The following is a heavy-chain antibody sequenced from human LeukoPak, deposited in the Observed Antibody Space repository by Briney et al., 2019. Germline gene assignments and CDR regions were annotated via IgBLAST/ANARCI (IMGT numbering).Heavy chain of an antibody. D-gene: IGHD5-24*01. CDR3: ARRRDGYNWVIPYYYYMDV. Sequence: SVKVSCKASGGTFSSYAISWVRQAPGQGLEWMGGIIPIFGTANYAQKFQGRVTITADESTSTAYMELSSLRSEDMAVYYCARRRDGYNWVIPYYYYMDVWGKGTTVTVSS. J-gene: IGHJ6*03. CDR1: GGTFSSYA. V-gene: IGHV1-69*01. CDR2: IIPIFGTA.